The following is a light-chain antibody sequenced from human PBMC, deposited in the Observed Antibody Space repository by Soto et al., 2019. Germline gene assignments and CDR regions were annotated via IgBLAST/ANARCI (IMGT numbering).Light chain of an antibody. J-gene: IGKJ4*01. CDR1: QGIYNY. Sequence: DIPMTQSPSSLSASVGDRVTITCRASQGIYNYLAWFQQKPGKVPKLLIYAASALQSGVPSRFSGSGSGTDFTLTISGLQPEDVATYYCQKYNTAPLTFGGGTKVEIK. V-gene: IGKV1-27*01. CDR2: AAS. CDR3: QKYNTAPLT.